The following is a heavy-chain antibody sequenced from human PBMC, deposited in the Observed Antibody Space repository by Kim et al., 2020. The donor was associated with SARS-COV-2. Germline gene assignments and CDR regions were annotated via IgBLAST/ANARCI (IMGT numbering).Heavy chain of an antibody. V-gene: IGHV3-48*02. Sequence: GGSLRLSCAASGFSFSNSHMNWVRQAPGKRLECVSYISGSDNTIKYADSVKGRFTISRDNVKNSLFLQMNSLRDEDTAVYYCARGTAWNYRTFDFWGQGTLVTVSS. CDR3: ARGTAWNYRTFDF. J-gene: IGHJ4*02. CDR1: GFSFSNSH. CDR2: ISGSDNTI. D-gene: IGHD1-7*01.